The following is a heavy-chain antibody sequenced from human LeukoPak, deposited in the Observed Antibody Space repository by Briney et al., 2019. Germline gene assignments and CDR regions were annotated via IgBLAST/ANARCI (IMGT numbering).Heavy chain of an antibody. CDR2: TYYRSKWYK. CDR1: GDSVSSNGAA. Sequence: SQTLSLTCAISGDSVSSNGAAWNWIRHSPSRGLEWLGRTYYRSKWYKDYGVSVKSRVTINPDTSKNQFSLQLNSVTPEDTAVYYCAREGSYFDYWGQGTLVTVSS. CDR3: AREGSYFDY. V-gene: IGHV6-1*01. J-gene: IGHJ4*02.